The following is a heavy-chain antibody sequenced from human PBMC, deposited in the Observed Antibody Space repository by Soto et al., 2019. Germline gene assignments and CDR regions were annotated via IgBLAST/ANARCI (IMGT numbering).Heavy chain of an antibody. D-gene: IGHD3-9*01. V-gene: IGHV3-48*01. CDR3: ARVVRYPPRFDY. CDR1: GFTFSSYS. CDR2: ISSSSSTI. Sequence: EVQLVESGGGLVQPGGSLRLSCAASGFTFSSYSMNWVRQAPGKGLEWVSYISSSSSTIYYADSVKGRFNISRDNAKNSLYLHMNSLRAEDTAVDYCARVVRYPPRFDYWGQGTLGTVCS. J-gene: IGHJ4*02.